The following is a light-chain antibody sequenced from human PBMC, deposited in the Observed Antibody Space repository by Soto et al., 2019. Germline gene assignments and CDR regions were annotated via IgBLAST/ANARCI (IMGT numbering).Light chain of an antibody. CDR1: SSDVGSSNL. CDR3: CSYAGSSTWV. V-gene: IGLV2-23*01. CDR2: EGS. J-gene: IGLJ3*02. Sequence: QSVLPQPASVSGSPGQSITISCTGTSSDVGSSNLVSWYQQHPGKAPKLMIYEGSKRPSGLSDRFSGSKTGNTASLTNSGLQAEDEGYYYCCSYAGSSTWVFGGGTKLTVL.